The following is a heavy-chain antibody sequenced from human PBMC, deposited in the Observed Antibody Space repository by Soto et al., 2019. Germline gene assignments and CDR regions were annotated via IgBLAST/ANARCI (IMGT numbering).Heavy chain of an antibody. CDR3: AGWIQLQQYYYYGMDV. CDR2: IYHSGST. D-gene: IGHD5-18*01. V-gene: IGHV4-4*02. Sequence: SETLSLTCTVSGGSVSSSNWLSWVRQPPGKGLEWIGEIYHSGSTNYNPSLKSRVTISVDKSKNQFSLKLSSVTAADTAVYYCAGWIQLQQYYYYGMDVWVQGTTVTVSS. J-gene: IGHJ6*02. CDR1: GGSVSSSNW.